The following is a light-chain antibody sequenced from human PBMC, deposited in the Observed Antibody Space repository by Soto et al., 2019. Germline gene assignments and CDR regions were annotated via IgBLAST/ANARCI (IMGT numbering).Light chain of an antibody. Sequence: QSALTQPASVSGSPGQSITISCTGTSSDVGSYNLVSWYQQHPRKAPKLMIYEGSKRPSGVSNRFSGSKSGNTASLTISGLQAEDEADYYCCSYAGSSDVVFGGGTKLTVL. V-gene: IGLV2-23*01. CDR3: CSYAGSSDVV. CDR2: EGS. J-gene: IGLJ2*01. CDR1: SSDVGSYNL.